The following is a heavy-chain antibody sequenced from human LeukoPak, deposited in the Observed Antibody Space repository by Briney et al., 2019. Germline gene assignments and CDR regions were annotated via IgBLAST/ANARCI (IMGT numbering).Heavy chain of an antibody. CDR2: INHSGST. Sequence: SETLSLTCAVYGGSFSGYYWSWIRQPPGKGLEWIGEINHSGSTNYNPSLKSRVTISVDTSKNQFSLKLSSVTAADTAVYYCARVGRYSGYDFYFDYWGQGTLVTVSS. CDR3: ARVGRYSGYDFYFDY. J-gene: IGHJ4*02. V-gene: IGHV4-34*01. CDR1: GGSFSGYY. D-gene: IGHD5-12*01.